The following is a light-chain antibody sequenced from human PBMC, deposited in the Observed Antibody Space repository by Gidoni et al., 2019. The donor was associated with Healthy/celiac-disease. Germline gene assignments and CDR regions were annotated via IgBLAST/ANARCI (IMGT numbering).Light chain of an antibody. CDR2: GAS. V-gene: IGKV3-20*01. CDR3: QHYGSSAT. Sequence: EIVMTQSPVPLSLSPGERATLACRASESVSSSFLSCYQQKPVQAPRLLHYGASCKAPGIPDWFSGSGSGADFTLTISMLKPEDFAVYCCQHYGSSATFGQGTKVEIK. CDR1: ESVSSSF. J-gene: IGKJ1*01.